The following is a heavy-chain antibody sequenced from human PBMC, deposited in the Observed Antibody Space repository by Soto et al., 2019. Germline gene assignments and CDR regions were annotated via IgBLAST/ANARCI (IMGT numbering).Heavy chain of an antibody. V-gene: IGHV4-30-4*01. CDR2: ISYSGST. D-gene: IGHD5-18*01. CDR1: GVSISSGNYY. J-gene: IGHJ4*02. CDR3: ATMGTPATGLYYFDY. Sequence: SETLSLTCTVSGVSISSGNYYWSWIRQPPGKGLEWIGFISYSGSTYYSLSLKSRVTISVDTSKNQFSLNLSFVTAADTAVYYCATMGTPATGLYYFDYWGQGTLVTVSS.